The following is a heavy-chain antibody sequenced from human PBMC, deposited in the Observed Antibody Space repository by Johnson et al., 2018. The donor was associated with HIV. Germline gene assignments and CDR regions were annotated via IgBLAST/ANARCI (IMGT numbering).Heavy chain of an antibody. CDR3: ARDLFTEREDDVFDI. CDR1: GFTVSSNY. V-gene: IGHV3-66*01. J-gene: IGHJ3*02. Sequence: VQLVESGGGLVQPGGSLRLSCAASGFTVSSNYMSWVRQAPGKGLEWVSVIYSGGSTYYADSVQGRFTISRDNSKNTLYLQMNSLRAEDTAVYYCARDLFTEREDDVFDIWGQGTMVTVSS. D-gene: IGHD1-26*01. CDR2: IYSGGST.